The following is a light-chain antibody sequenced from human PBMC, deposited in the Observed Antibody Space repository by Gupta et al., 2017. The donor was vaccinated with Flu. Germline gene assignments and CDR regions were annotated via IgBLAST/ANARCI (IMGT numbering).Light chain of an antibody. CDR1: SSDVGGYNY. Sequence: QSALTQPASVSESPGQSITISCTGTSSDVGGYNYVSWYQHHPGKAPKLMIYEVINRPSGVSNRFSGSKSDNTASLTISGLQAEDEADYYCSSYTSSNSLEFGGGTKLTVL. V-gene: IGLV2-14*01. CDR3: SSYTSSNSLE. J-gene: IGLJ3*02. CDR2: EVI.